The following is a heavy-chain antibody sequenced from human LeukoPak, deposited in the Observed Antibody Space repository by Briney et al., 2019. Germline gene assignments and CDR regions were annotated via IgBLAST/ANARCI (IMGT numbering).Heavy chain of an antibody. Sequence: PGGSLRLSCAASGFTFSSYAMHWVRQAPGKGLEGVAVISYDGSNKYYADSVKGRFTISRDNSKNTLYLQMNSLRAEDTAVYYCARDSVRGHYYDSSGYSPTFVYWGQGTLVTVSS. CDR3: ARDSVRGHYYDSSGYSPTFVY. J-gene: IGHJ4*02. D-gene: IGHD3-22*01. CDR2: ISYDGSNK. CDR1: GFTFSSYA. V-gene: IGHV3-30-3*01.